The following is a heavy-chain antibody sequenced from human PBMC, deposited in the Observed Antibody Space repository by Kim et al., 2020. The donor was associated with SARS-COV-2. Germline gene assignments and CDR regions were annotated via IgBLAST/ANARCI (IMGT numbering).Heavy chain of an antibody. J-gene: IGHJ4*02. V-gene: IGHV1-3*01. Sequence: ASVKVSCKASGYTFTSYDIHWVRQAPGQGLEWMGWINPGSGNTKSSQKFQGRVTITRDTSASTAYMELSSLRSEEAALYYCAVVTAILGWGQGTLVTVSS. CDR2: INPGSGNT. CDR1: GYTFTSYD. D-gene: IGHD2-21*02. CDR3: AVVTAILG.